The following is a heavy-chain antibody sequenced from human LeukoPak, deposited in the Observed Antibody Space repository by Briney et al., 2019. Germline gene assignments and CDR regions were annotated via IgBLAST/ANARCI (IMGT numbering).Heavy chain of an antibody. CDR1: GGSISSYY. CDR2: IYSTGST. Sequence: SETLSLTCTVSGGSISSYYWSWIRQPAGKGLEWIGRIYSTGSTNYNPSLKSRVTMSVDTSKNQFSLRLRSVTAADPAVHYCARQIASAGTAGFDFWGQGALVTVSS. D-gene: IGHD6-13*01. CDR3: ARQIASAGTAGFDF. J-gene: IGHJ4*02. V-gene: IGHV4-4*07.